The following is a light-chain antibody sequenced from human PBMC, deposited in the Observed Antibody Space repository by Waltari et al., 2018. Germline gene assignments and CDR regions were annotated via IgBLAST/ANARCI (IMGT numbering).Light chain of an antibody. V-gene: IGLV2-23*02. Sequence: QSALTQPASVSGSPGQSITISCTGTSSDVGSYNLVSWYQQHPGKASKLMFYEVINRPSWVSNLFSGSKSCNTASLTISGLQAEDEAYYYCCSYACSSTLVFCGVTNLTVL. CDR1: SSDVGSYNL. CDR2: EVI. CDR3: CSYACSSTLV. J-gene: IGLJ2*01.